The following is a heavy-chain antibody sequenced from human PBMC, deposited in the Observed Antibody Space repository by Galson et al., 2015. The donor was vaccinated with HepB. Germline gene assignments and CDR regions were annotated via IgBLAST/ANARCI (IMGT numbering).Heavy chain of an antibody. D-gene: IGHD5-18*01. CDR3: ARGRGRYSYGYGFDY. CDR2: IYYSGST. V-gene: IGHV4-39*01. Sequence: CTVSGGSISSSSYYWGWIRQPPGKGLEWIGSIYYSGSTYYNPSLKSRVTISVDTSKNQFSLKLSSVTAADTAVYYCARGRGRYSYGYGFDYWGQGTLVTVSS. CDR1: GGSISSSSYY. J-gene: IGHJ4*02.